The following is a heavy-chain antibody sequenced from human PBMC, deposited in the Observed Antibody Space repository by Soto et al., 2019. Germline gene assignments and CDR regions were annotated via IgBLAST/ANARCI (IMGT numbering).Heavy chain of an antibody. J-gene: IGHJ3*01. CDR1: GFTINSHA. CDR3: AILGGTYYAFDF. Sequence: GGSLRLSCAVSGFTINSHAMVWVGQAPGKGLEWVSAIGPRGRDTYYADSVKGRFTISRDNSKNTVSLQMNSLRAEDTAVYYCAILGGTYYAFDFWGQGTLVTVSS. CDR2: IGPRGRDT. D-gene: IGHD1-26*01. V-gene: IGHV3-23*01.